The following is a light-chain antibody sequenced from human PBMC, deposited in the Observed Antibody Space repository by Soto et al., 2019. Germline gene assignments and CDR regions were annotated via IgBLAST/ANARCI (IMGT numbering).Light chain of an antibody. CDR2: KAS. CDR3: QQYYTTYPWM. V-gene: IGKV1-5*03. CDR1: QSVSSW. Sequence: DIQMTQSPSTLSASVGDRVTITCRASQSVSSWLAWYQQKAGKATKLLIFKASSLESGVPSRFSGSGSGTEFTLTLSSLQPDDVANYYCQQYYTTYPWMFGQGTKVDIK. J-gene: IGKJ1*01.